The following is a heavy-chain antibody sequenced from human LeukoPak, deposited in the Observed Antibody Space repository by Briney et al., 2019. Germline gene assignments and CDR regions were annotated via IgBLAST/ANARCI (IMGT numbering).Heavy chain of an antibody. Sequence: GGSLRLSCAASGVTFGDYAMHWVRQAPGKGLEWVSGISWNSGSIGYADSVKGRFTISRDNSKNSLYLQMNSLRAQDTALYYCAEDMRTGAKTDAFDMWGQGTMVTVSS. J-gene: IGHJ3*02. V-gene: IGHV3-9*01. CDR1: GVTFGDYA. D-gene: IGHD3/OR15-3a*01. CDR3: AEDMRTGAKTDAFDM. CDR2: ISWNSGSI.